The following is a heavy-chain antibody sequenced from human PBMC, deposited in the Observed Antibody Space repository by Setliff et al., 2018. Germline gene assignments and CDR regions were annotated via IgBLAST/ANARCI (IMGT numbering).Heavy chain of an antibody. D-gene: IGHD1-1*01. V-gene: IGHV4-39*07. Sequence: PSETLSLTCTVSGASINSGTYYWAWIRQPPGKGLEWIGNMYYIGSYDYNPSLKSRVTMSVDTSKTQFSLKLNSMTTADTAVYYCARGGTYRYFDYWGQGTLVTVSS. CDR1: GASINSGTYY. CDR3: ARGGTYRYFDY. CDR2: MYYIGSY. J-gene: IGHJ4*02.